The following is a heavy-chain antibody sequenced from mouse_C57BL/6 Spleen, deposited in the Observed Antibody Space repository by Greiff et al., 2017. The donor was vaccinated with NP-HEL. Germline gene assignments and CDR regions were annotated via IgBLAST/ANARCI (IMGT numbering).Heavy chain of an antibody. CDR1: GYAFSSSW. D-gene: IGHD2-4*01. Sequence: VNLVESGPELVKPGASVKISCKASGYAFSSSWMNWVKQRPGKGLEWIGRIYPGDGDTNYNGKFKGKATLTADKSSSTAYMQLSSLTSEDSAVYFCARYDYDGVDYWGQGTTLTVSS. J-gene: IGHJ2*01. CDR2: IYPGDGDT. V-gene: IGHV1-82*01. CDR3: ARYDYDGVDY.